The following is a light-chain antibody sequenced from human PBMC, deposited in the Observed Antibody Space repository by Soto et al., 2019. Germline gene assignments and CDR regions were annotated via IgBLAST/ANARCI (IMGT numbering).Light chain of an antibody. CDR3: QQYGSSLQIT. J-gene: IGKJ5*01. V-gene: IGKV3-20*01. Sequence: EIVLPQSPGALSLSTRERATPSSRAGQSVSSSHLAWYQQQPGQAPRLLFYGASSRANGIPERFSGSGSGTEFTLTISRLEPEDFAMYYCQQYGSSLQITFGQGTRLEIK. CDR2: GAS. CDR1: QSVSSSH.